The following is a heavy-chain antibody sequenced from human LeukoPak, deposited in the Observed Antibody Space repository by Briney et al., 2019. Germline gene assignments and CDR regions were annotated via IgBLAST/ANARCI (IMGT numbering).Heavy chain of an antibody. CDR1: GGSISSGDYC. CDR2: IYYSGST. Sequence: PSQTLSLTCTVSGGSISSGDYCWSWIRQPPGKGLEWIGYIYYSGSTYYNPSLKSRVTISVDTSKNQFSLKLSSVTAADTAVYYCARHSSVLFSSGWSRFDPWGQGTLVTVSS. J-gene: IGHJ5*02. D-gene: IGHD6-19*01. CDR3: ARHSSVLFSSGWSRFDP. V-gene: IGHV4-30-4*01.